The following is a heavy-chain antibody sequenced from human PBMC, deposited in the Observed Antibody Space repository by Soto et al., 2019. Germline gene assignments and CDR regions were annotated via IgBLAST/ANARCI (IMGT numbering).Heavy chain of an antibody. CDR1: GYTFASYG. CDR3: ARDRGLDCSGGSCYPLYYYYGMDV. J-gene: IGHJ6*02. V-gene: IGHV1-18*01. D-gene: IGHD2-15*01. Sequence: ASVKVSCKASGYTFASYGISWVRQAPEQGLEWMGWISAYNGNTNYAQKRQGRVTMTTDISTSTAYMELRSLRSDYTAVYYCARDRGLDCSGGSCYPLYYYYGMDVWG. CDR2: ISAYNGNT.